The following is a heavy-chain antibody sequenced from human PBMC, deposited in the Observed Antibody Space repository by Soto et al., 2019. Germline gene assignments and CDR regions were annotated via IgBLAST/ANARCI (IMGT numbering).Heavy chain of an antibody. V-gene: IGHV3-64*01. J-gene: IGHJ4*02. CDR1: GFTFSSYA. CDR3: ARDRCTNGVCYAPSDY. Sequence: EVQLVESGGGLVQPGGSLRLSCAASGFTFSSYAMHWVRQAPGKGLDFVSAISSNAGSTFYANSVRGRFTISRDNSKNTLYLQMDSLRTEDMAVYYCARDRCTNGVCYAPSDYWGQGTLVTVSS. CDR2: ISSNAGST. D-gene: IGHD2-8*01.